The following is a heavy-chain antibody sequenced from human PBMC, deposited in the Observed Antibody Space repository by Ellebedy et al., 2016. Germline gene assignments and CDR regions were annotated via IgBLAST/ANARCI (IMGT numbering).Heavy chain of an antibody. CDR2: IKSNTEGGTT. V-gene: IGHV3-15*01. Sequence: GGSLRLSXAASGFTFNTYCFTWVRQAPGKGLEWVGRIKSNTEGGTTDYAAPVTGRFSIARDDSKDILYLQMNSLKTEDTAVYYCTSGGGTADYWGQGTLVTVSS. D-gene: IGHD1-1*01. CDR3: TSGGGTADY. J-gene: IGHJ4*02. CDR1: GFTFNTYC.